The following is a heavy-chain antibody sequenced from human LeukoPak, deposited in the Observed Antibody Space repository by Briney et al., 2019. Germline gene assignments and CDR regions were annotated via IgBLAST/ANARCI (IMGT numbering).Heavy chain of an antibody. V-gene: IGHV1-69*04. J-gene: IGHJ5*02. CDR3: ARNGSGRTFDP. CDR2: IIPILGIA. CDR1: GGTFSSYA. D-gene: IGHD3-10*01. Sequence: SVKVSCKASGGTFSSYAISWVRQAPGQGLEWMGRIIPILGIANYAQKFQGRVTITADKSTSTAYMELSSLRSEDTAVYYCARNGSGRTFDPWGQGILVTVSS.